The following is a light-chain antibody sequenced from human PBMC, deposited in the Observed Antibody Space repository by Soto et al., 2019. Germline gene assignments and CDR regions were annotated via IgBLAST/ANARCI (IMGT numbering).Light chain of an antibody. CDR3: QQYYSTPRT. CDR1: QSVLYSSNNKNY. CDR2: WAS. Sequence: DIVMTQSPDSLAVSLGERATINCKSSQSVLYSSNNKNYLAWYQQKPGQPPKLLIYWASTRESGVPDRFSGSGSRTDFPLTISSLQAEEVAVYYCQQYYSTPRTFGQGTKVEIK. J-gene: IGKJ1*01. V-gene: IGKV4-1*01.